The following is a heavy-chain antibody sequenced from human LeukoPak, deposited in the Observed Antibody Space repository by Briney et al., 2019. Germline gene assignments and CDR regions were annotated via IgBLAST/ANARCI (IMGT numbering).Heavy chain of an antibody. J-gene: IGHJ4*02. CDR2: ISDDGSNK. CDR1: GFTLSNYG. Sequence: PGRSLRLSCAASGFTLSNYGMHWVRPAPGKGLVWVALISDDGSNKNYADSVKGRFTLSRDNSKNTLYLQMNSLKPEDTAVYYCAKDALGSSGWYGDYWGQGTPVTVSS. D-gene: IGHD6-19*01. V-gene: IGHV3-30*18. CDR3: AKDALGSSGWYGDY.